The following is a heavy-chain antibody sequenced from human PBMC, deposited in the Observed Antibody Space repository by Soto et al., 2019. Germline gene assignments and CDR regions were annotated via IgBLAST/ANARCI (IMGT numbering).Heavy chain of an antibody. Sequence: QVQLQESGPGLVKPSQTLSLTCTVSGGSISGGGYYWSWIRQHPGKGLEWIGYISYSGSTYYNPSLQSRITISVDTSKNQFSLKLSSVTAADTAVYYCARSSIFGVLLNAFDIWGQGTMVTVSS. CDR2: ISYSGST. CDR3: ARSSIFGVLLNAFDI. CDR1: GGSISGGGYY. V-gene: IGHV4-31*03. J-gene: IGHJ3*02. D-gene: IGHD3-3*01.